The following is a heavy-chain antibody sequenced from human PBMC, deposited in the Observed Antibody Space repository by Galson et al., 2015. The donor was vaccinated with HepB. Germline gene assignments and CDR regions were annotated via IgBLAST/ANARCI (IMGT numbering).Heavy chain of an antibody. D-gene: IGHD3-10*01. CDR1: GYTFTSYA. CDR3: AREARRGSGSKNWFDP. J-gene: IGHJ5*02. Sequence: SVKVSCKASGYTFTSYAMHWVRQAPGQRLEWMGWINAGNGNTKYSQKFQGRVTITRDTSASTAYMELSSLRSEDTAVYYCAREARRGSGSKNWFDPWGQGTLVTVSS. CDR2: INAGNGNT. V-gene: IGHV1-3*01.